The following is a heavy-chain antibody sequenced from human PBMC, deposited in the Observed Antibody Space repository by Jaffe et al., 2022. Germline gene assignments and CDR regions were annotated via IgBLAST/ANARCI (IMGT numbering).Heavy chain of an antibody. J-gene: IGHJ4*02. CDR3: ARSNLYSGYDFPFDY. CDR1: GGSISSYY. D-gene: IGHD5-12*01. CDR2: IYYSGST. Sequence: QVQLQESGPGLVKPSETLSLTCTVSGGSISSYYWSWIRQPPGKGLEWIGYIYYSGSTNYNPSLKSRVTISVDTSKNQFSLKLSSVTAADTAVYYCARSNLYSGYDFPFDYWGQGTLVTVSS. V-gene: IGHV4-59*01.